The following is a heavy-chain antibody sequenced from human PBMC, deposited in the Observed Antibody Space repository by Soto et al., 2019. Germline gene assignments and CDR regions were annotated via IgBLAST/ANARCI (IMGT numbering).Heavy chain of an antibody. Sequence: PGGSLRLSCAASGLAFSRYSMNWVRQSPGKGLEWVAYISSSGSIISYPDSVKGRFTISRDNDKNSLYLQMSSLREEDTAAYFCAREGLYDSSGYYPYYFDYWGLGTLVTVSS. J-gene: IGHJ4*02. CDR1: GLAFSRYS. D-gene: IGHD3-22*01. V-gene: IGHV3-48*02. CDR2: ISSSGSII. CDR3: AREGLYDSSGYYPYYFDY.